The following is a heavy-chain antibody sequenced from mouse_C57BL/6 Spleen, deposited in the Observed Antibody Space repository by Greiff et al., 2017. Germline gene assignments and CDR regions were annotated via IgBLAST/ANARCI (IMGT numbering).Heavy chain of an antibody. Sequence: EVQVVESGGGLVQPGGSLSLSCAASGFTFTAYYMSWVRQPPGKALEWLGFIRNKANGYTTEYSASVKGRFTISRDNSQSILYLPMHALRASDIATYYCASYLPPLVFDYWGQGTTLTVSS. V-gene: IGHV7-3*01. J-gene: IGHJ2*01. CDR3: ASYLPPLVFDY. CDR2: IRNKANGYTT. CDR1: GFTFTAYY. D-gene: IGHD6-1*01.